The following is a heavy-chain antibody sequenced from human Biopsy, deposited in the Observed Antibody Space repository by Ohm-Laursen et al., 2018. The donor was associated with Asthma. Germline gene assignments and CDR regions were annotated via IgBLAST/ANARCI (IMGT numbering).Heavy chain of an antibody. V-gene: IGHV1-18*01. CDR1: GYTFNSAG. Sequence: SVKVSRKTSGYTFNSAGITWVRQAPGQGLGWMGWISVYNGNTKVAQKLQDRVTMITDTSTSTAYMELRSLRSDDTAVYFCARAVDYSHYYGIDVWGQGTTVTVS. J-gene: IGHJ6*02. CDR2: ISVYNGNT. CDR3: ARAVDYSHYYGIDV. D-gene: IGHD3-10*01.